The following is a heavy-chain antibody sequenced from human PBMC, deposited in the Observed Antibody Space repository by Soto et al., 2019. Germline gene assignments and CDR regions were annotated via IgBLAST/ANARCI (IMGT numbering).Heavy chain of an antibody. CDR2: IYYSGGT. CDR1: GGSISSSSYF. J-gene: IGHJ4*02. D-gene: IGHD3-9*01. Sequence: PSETLSLTCTVSGGSISSSSYFWGWIRQPPGKGLEWIGSIYYSGGTYYNPSLKSRVTISVDTSKNQFSLKLSSVTAADTAVYYCASVNILTGYYIDHWGQGTLVTVS. CDR3: ASVNILTGYYIDH. V-gene: IGHV4-39*01.